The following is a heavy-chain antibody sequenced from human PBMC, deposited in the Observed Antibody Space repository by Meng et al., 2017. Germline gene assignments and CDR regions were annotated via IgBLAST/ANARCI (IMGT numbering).Heavy chain of an antibody. CDR3: ASELNTYGSGSYAY. Sequence: QVRWVQCGDEVKKPGASVKVSCKASGYTFTGYYMHWVRQAPGQGLEWMGRINPNSGGTNYAQKFQGRVTMTRDASISTAYMELSRLRSDDTAVYYCASELNTYGSGSYAYWGQGTLVTVSS. CDR1: GYTFTGYY. J-gene: IGHJ4*02. D-gene: IGHD3-10*01. V-gene: IGHV1-2*06. CDR2: INPNSGGT.